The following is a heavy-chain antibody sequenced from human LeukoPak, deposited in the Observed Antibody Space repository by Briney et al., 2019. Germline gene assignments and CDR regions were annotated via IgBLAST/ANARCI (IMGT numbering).Heavy chain of an antibody. J-gene: IGHJ4*02. D-gene: IGHD1-14*01. V-gene: IGHV3-21*01. CDR3: ARPDGIKRQYYFDY. CDR2: ISSSSSYI. Sequence: GSLRLSCAASGFTFSSYSMNWVRQAPGKGLEWVSSISSSSSYIYYADSVKGRFTISRDNAKNSLYLQMNSLRAEDTAVYYCARPDGIKRQYYFDYWGQGTLVTVSS. CDR1: GFTFSSYS.